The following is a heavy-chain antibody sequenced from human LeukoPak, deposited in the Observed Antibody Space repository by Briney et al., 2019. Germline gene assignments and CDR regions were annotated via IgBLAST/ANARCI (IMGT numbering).Heavy chain of an antibody. CDR3: ARVQAAGDGYYFDF. V-gene: IGHV4-34*01. D-gene: IGHD7-27*01. CDR1: GGSFNNYY. Sequence: SETLSLTCAVYGGSFNNYYWRWIRQAPGKGREWIGEINHSGSTNDHPFHRSRVTISADTSKNQFSLKLSSGSAAETAVYYCARVQAAGDGYYFDFWGQGTLVTVSS. J-gene: IGHJ4*02. CDR2: INHSGST.